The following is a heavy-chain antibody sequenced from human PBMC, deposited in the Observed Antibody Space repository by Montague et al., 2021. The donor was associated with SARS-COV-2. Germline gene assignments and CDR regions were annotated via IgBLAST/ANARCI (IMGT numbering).Heavy chain of an antibody. V-gene: IGHV3-23*01. Sequence: TYYADSVKGRLSVSRDNSENTVYLHLNSLKDEDTATYYCAKSLDSSGYMFERGADSGGQGTLVIVSS. CDR2: T. J-gene: IGHJ4*02. CDR3: AKSLDSSGYMFERGADS. D-gene: IGHD3-22*01.